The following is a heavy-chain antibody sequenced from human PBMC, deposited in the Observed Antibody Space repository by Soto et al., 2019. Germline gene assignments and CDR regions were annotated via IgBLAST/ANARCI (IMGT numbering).Heavy chain of an antibody. CDR3: ARRALTHAFVDY. V-gene: IGHV3-66*01. CDR2: IFPGGST. J-gene: IGHJ4*02. D-gene: IGHD3-10*01. CDR1: GFTVSSNF. Sequence: PGGSLRLSCAASGFTVSSNFMNWVRQAPGKGLEWLSVIFPGGSTYYADSMKGRFTISRDISKNTVFLQMNSLRAEDTAVYVCARRALTHAFVDYWGQGNLVTFSS.